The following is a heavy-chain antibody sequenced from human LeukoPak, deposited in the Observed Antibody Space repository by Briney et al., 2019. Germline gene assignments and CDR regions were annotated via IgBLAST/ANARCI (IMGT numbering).Heavy chain of an antibody. D-gene: IGHD3-16*01. CDR3: ARIRSRGGQGGYFDY. J-gene: IGHJ4*02. CDR1: GDSLSSGTYY. V-gene: IGHV4-61*02. Sequence: SETLSLTCTVSGDSLSSGTYYWNWLRQPAGKGLEWIGRIYTSGSTNYIPSLKSRVTISVDTSKNQFSLKLSSVTAADTAVYYCARIRSRGGQGGYFDYWGQGTLVTVSS. CDR2: IYTSGST.